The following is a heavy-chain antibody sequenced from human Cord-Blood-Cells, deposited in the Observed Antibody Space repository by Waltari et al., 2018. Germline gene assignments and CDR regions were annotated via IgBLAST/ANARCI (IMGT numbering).Heavy chain of an antibody. CDR1: GYTSTSPE. CDR2: MNPDSGNT. CDR3: ARVAGDVWSGYYPDY. V-gene: IGHV1-8*03. D-gene: IGHD3-3*01. Sequence: QVKLVPSEPQVKKPAAALKVSRQAPGYTSTSPEFNPARQDPGQGPDRMGWMNPDSGNTGYAKKFQVRVTITRNTCRSTAYMELSSLRSEDTAVYYWARVAGDVWSGYYPDYWGQGTLVTVSS. J-gene: IGHJ4*02.